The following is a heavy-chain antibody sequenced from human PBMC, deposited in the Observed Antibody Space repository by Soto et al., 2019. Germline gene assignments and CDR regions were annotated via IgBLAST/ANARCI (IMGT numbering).Heavy chain of an antibody. CDR2: ISAYNGNT. CDR1: GYTFTSYG. Sequence: QVQLVQSGAEVKKPGASVKVSCKASGYTFTSYGISWVRQAPGQGLEWMGWISAYNGNTNYAQKLQGRVTMTTDTSTSTAYMELSSLKSDDTDVYYCARSGRYCISTSCPGDYNGMDVWGQGTPVTVS. CDR3: ARSGRYCISTSCPGDYNGMDV. D-gene: IGHD2-2*01. J-gene: IGHJ6*02. V-gene: IGHV1-18*01.